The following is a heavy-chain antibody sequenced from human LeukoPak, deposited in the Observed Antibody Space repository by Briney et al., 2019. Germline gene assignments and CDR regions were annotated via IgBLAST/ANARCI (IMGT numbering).Heavy chain of an antibody. J-gene: IGHJ4*02. CDR2: INHSGST. CDR1: GGSISSSGYY. V-gene: IGHV4-39*07. D-gene: IGHD1-26*01. CDR3: ASRRRELRWPRGYYFDY. Sequence: ASETLSLTCTVSGGSISSSGYYWSWIRQPPGKGLEWIGEINHSGSTNYNPSLKSRVTISVDTSKNQFSLKLSSVTAADTAVYYCASRRRELRWPRGYYFDYWGQGTLVTVSS.